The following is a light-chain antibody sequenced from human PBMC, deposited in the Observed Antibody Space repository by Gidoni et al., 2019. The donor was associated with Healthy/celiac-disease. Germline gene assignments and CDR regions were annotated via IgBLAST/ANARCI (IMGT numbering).Light chain of an antibody. CDR3: QQRSNWPPT. V-gene: IGKV3-11*01. CDR2: DAS. CDR1: QSVSSY. J-gene: IGKJ2*01. Sequence: EILFTQSPATLPLSPGERATLSCRASQSVSSYLAWYQQKPGQAPRLLIYDASNRATGIPARFSGSGSGTDFTLTISSLEPEDFAVYYCQQRSNWPPTFGQGTKLEIK.